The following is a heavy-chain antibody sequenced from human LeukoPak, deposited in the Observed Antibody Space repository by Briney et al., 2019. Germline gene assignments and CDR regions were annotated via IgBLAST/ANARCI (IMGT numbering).Heavy chain of an antibody. D-gene: IGHD1-26*01. CDR2: IIPIFGTA. J-gene: IGHJ6*03. Sequence: ASVKVSCKASGGTFSSYAISWVRQAPGQGLEWMGGIIPIFGTANYAQKFQGRVTITTDESTSTAYMELSSLRSEDTAVYYCALIRGATDPNYYYYYMDVWGKGTTVTVSS. V-gene: IGHV1-69*05. CDR1: GGTFSSYA. CDR3: ALIRGATDPNYYYYYMDV.